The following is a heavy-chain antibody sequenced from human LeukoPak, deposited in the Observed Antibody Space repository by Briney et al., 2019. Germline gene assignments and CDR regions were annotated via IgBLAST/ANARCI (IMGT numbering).Heavy chain of an antibody. V-gene: IGHV3-21*01. J-gene: IGHJ4*02. D-gene: IGHD1-26*01. CDR2: ITSSGAV. CDR1: GFTLTSYG. CDR3: TSAMVREWEPNISDS. Sequence: GESLRLSCAASGFTLTSYGMNWIRQAPVRGLEWVSSITSSGAVYYADSVKGRFTISRDSANNSLYLQMSSLRAEDTALYYCTSAMVREWEPNISDSWGQGTLVTVSS.